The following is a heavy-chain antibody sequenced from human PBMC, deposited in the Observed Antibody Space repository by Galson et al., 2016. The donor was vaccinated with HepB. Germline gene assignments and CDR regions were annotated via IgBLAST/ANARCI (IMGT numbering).Heavy chain of an antibody. V-gene: IGHV3-73*01. CDR1: GFTFSGSA. D-gene: IGHD2-15*01. Sequence: SLRLSCAASGFTFSGSAMHWVRQASGKGLEWVGHIRSRASSYATTYAASMKGRFTISRDDSKNTAYLQMNSLKTEGTAVYYCTRGLVVVAATQDYSYYYGMDVWGQGTTVTVSS. CDR3: TRGLVVVAATQDYSYYYGMDV. J-gene: IGHJ6*02. CDR2: IRSRASSYAT.